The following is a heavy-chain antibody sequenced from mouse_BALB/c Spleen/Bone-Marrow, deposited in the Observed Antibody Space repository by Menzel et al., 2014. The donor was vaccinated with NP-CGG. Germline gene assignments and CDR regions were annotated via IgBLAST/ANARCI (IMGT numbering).Heavy chain of an antibody. V-gene: IGHV4-1*02. CDR2: INPDSSMI. D-gene: IGHD1-1*01. CDR1: GFDFSRYW. CDR3: ARLNYYGKLLG. Sequence: EVQLPQSGGGLVQPGGSLKLSCAASGFDFSRYWMSWVRQAPGKGLEWIGEINPDSSMINYTPSLKDKFIISRDNAKNTLYLQMSKVRSEDTALYYCARLNYYGKLLGWGAGTTVTVSS. J-gene: IGHJ1*01.